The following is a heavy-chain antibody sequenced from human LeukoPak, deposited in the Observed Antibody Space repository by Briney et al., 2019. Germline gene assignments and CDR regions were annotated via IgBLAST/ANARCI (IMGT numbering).Heavy chain of an antibody. J-gene: IGHJ4*02. V-gene: IGHV4-38-2*01. D-gene: IGHD3-3*01. CDR3: ARGTRGYYANFDY. CDR2: IYHSGST. CDR1: GYSMSSGYY. Sequence: SETLSLTFAVSGYSMSSGYYWGWIRQPPGEGLEWIGSIYHSGSTYYNPSLKSRVTISVDTSKNQFSLRLSSVTAADTAVYHCARGTRGYYANFDYWGQGTLVTVSS.